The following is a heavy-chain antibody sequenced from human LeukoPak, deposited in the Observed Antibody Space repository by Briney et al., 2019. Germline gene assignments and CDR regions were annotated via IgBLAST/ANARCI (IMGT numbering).Heavy chain of an antibody. CDR1: GYTSTSYY. D-gene: IGHD1-26*01. V-gene: IGHV1-46*01. Sequence: ASVKVSCKASGYTSTSYYMHWVRQAPGQGLEWMGIINPSGGSTSYAQKFQGRVTMTRDMSTSTVYMELSSLRSEDTAVYYCAGANSGNDAFDIWGQGTMVTVSS. CDR2: INPSGGST. CDR3: AGANSGNDAFDI. J-gene: IGHJ3*02.